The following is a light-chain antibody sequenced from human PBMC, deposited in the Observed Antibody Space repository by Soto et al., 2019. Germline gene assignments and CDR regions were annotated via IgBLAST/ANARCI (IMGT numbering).Light chain of an antibody. Sequence: DIQMTQSPSSVSASVGDRVTITCRASQRISTYLNWYQQKPGQATKLLIYVASLLESGVPSRFSGSGSGTDFTLTISGLQPEDFAAYDCQQSYDTVAITFGQGTRLDIK. CDR2: VAS. CDR1: QRISTY. V-gene: IGKV1-39*01. CDR3: QQSYDTVAIT. J-gene: IGKJ5*01.